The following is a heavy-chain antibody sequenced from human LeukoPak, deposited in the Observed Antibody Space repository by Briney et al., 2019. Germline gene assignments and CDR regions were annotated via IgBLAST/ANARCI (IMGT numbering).Heavy chain of an antibody. J-gene: IGHJ4*02. CDR3: ARQGNGYHFDY. Sequence: SETLSLTCTVSGGSISTYYWSWIRQPPGKGLEWIGYIYYSGSTNYNPSLKSRVTISVDTSKNQFSLRLSSVTAADTAVYYCARQGNGYHFDYWGQGTLVTVSS. V-gene: IGHV4-59*08. CDR1: GGSISTYY. CDR2: IYYSGST. D-gene: IGHD5-12*01.